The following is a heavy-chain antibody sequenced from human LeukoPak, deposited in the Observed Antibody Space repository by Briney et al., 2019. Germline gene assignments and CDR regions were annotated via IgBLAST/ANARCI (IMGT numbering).Heavy chain of an antibody. CDR2: INPSSGST. Sequence: ASVKVSCKASGYTFTSYYVHCVRQAPGQGLEWMGIINPSSGSTTYAQKFQGRVTMTRDTSISTAYMELSRLRSDDTAVYYCARDWREFYYDSAPDAFDIWGQGTMVTVSS. CDR3: ARDWREFYYDSAPDAFDI. CDR1: GYTFTSYY. V-gene: IGHV1-46*01. D-gene: IGHD3-22*01. J-gene: IGHJ3*02.